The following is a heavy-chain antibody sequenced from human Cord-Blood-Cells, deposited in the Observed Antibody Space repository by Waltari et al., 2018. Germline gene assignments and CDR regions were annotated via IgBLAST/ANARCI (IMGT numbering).Heavy chain of an antibody. Sequence: EVQLVESGGGLIQPGGSLRLSCAASGFTVSSNYMSWVRQAPGKGLEWVSVIYSGGSTYYEDSVKGRFTISRDNSKNTLYLQMNSLRAEDTAVYYCARDRDSSSWYDYWGQGTLVTVSS. V-gene: IGHV3-53*01. J-gene: IGHJ4*02. D-gene: IGHD6-13*01. CDR2: IYSGGST. CDR3: ARDRDSSSWYDY. CDR1: GFTVSSNY.